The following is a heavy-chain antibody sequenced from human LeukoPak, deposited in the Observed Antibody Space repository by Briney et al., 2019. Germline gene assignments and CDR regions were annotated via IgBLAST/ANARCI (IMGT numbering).Heavy chain of an antibody. CDR2: IKSKTDGGTT. CDR3: TTENIAGLRYYYMDV. J-gene: IGHJ6*03. Sequence: PGGSLRLSCAASGFTFSNAWMSWVRQAPGKGLEWVGRIKSKTDGGTTDYAAPVKGRFTISGDDSKNTLYLQMNSLKTEDTAVYYCTTENIAGLRYYYMDVWGKGTTVTVSS. V-gene: IGHV3-15*01. D-gene: IGHD6-13*01. CDR1: GFTFSNAW.